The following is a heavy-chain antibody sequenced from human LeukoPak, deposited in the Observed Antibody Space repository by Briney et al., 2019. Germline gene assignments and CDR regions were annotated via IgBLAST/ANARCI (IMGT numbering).Heavy chain of an antibody. J-gene: IGHJ5*02. CDR2: ISGSGGST. V-gene: IGHV3-23*01. Sequence: GGSLRLSCAASGFTFSSYGMSWVRQAPGKGLEWVSAISGSGGSTYYADSVKGRFTISRDNSKNTLYLQMNSLRAEDTAVYYCAKDNDYNNYGLLAYNWFDPWGQGTLVTVSS. CDR1: GFTFSSYG. D-gene: IGHD4-11*01. CDR3: AKDNDYNNYGLLAYNWFDP.